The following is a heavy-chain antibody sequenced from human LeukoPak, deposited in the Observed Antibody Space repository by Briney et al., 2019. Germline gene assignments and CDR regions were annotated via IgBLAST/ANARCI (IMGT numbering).Heavy chain of an antibody. J-gene: IGHJ4*01. CDR2: IRYDGSHE. CDR3: AKEVRVVTAILYFDH. D-gene: IGHD2-21*02. Sequence: GGSLRLSCAASGFSFSSNDMHWVRQAPGKGLEWVAFIRYDGSHEHYIESVKGRFTASRDNSKNTLYLQMNSLRVDDTAVYFCAKEVRVVTAILYFDHWGQGSLVTVSS. CDR1: GFSFSSND. V-gene: IGHV3-30*02.